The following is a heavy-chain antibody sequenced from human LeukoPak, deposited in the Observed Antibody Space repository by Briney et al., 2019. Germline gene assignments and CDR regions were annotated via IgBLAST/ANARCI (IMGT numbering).Heavy chain of an antibody. V-gene: IGHV4-59*01. CDR2: IYYSGST. CDR3: ARGDSFDY. D-gene: IGHD3/OR15-3a*01. Sequence: SETLSLTCTVSGGSISSYYWSWIRQPPGKGLEWIGYIYYSGSTNYNPFLKSRVTISVDTSKNQFSLKLSSVTAADTAVYYCARGDSFDYWGQGTLVTVSS. CDR1: GGSISSYY. J-gene: IGHJ4*02.